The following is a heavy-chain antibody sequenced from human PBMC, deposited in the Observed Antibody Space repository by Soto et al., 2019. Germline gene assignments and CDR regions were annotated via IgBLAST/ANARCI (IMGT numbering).Heavy chain of an antibody. D-gene: IGHD6-19*01. CDR2: IKWDGSQT. V-gene: IGHV3-43*01. CDR1: GFIFDDYT. Sequence: EVQLVESGGIVVQPGGSLRLSCAASGFIFDDYTMHWVRQGPGKGLEWVALIKWDGSQTEYGDFVRGRFTISRDNSRNSLYLQMNNLRSEDTALYYCARELKIAVVGALGYWGQGTRVIVSS. CDR3: ARELKIAVVGALGY. J-gene: IGHJ4*02.